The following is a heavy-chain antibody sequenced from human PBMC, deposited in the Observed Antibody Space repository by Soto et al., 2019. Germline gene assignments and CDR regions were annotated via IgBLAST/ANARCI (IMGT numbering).Heavy chain of an antibody. CDR1: GFTFSSYS. J-gene: IGHJ3*02. D-gene: IGHD2-2*01. CDR2: ISSSSSYI. Sequence: EVQLVESGGGLVKPGGSLRLSCAASGFTFSSYSMNWVRQAPGKGLEWVSSISSSSSYIYYADSVKGRFTISRDNAKNSLYLQMNSLRAEDTAVYYCARDRDVVVPAAMGAFDIWGQGTMVTVSS. V-gene: IGHV3-21*01. CDR3: ARDRDVVVPAAMGAFDI.